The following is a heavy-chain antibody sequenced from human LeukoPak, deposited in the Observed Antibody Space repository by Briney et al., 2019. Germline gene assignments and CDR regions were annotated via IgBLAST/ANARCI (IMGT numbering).Heavy chain of an antibody. V-gene: IGHV4-4*02. CDR2: ISLAGQT. CDR1: GGSISGTNW. J-gene: IGHJ4*02. D-gene: IGHD1-26*01. CDR3: SRESGPFCPLGY. Sequence: SSGPLSLTCGVSGGSISGTNWWSWVRQPPGQGLEWIGEISLAGQTNYNPSLNGRVTMSLDKSSNQLSLHLTSVTAAGTATYFCSRESGPFCPLGYWGQGTLVNVSS.